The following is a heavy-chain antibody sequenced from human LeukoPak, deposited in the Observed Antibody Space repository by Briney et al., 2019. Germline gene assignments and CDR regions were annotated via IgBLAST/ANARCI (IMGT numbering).Heavy chain of an antibody. CDR2: ISGSGGST. V-gene: IGHV3-23*01. CDR3: AKSRLYYYYYGMDV. CDR1: GFTFSSYA. J-gene: IGHJ6*02. Sequence: GGSLRLSCAASGFTFSSYAMSWVRQAPGKGLEWVSAISGSGGSTYYADSVKGRFTISRDNSKNTLYLQMNSLRAEDTAVYYCAKSRLYYYYYGMDVWGQGTTVTVSS.